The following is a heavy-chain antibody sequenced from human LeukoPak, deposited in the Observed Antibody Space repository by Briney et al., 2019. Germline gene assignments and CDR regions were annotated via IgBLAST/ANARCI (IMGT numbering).Heavy chain of an antibody. CDR3: AKEQRGYTGYAVGGWFDP. V-gene: IGHV3-23*01. CDR2: ISGSGGST. D-gene: IGHD5-12*01. Sequence: GGSLRLSCAASGFTFSSYGMSWVRQAPGKGLEWVSAISGSGGSTYYADSVKGRFTISRDNSKNTLYLQMNSLRAEDTAVYYCAKEQRGYTGYAVGGWFDPWGQGTLVTVSS. J-gene: IGHJ5*02. CDR1: GFTFSSYG.